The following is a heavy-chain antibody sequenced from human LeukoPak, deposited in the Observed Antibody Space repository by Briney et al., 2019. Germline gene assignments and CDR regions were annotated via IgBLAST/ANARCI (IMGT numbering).Heavy chain of an antibody. D-gene: IGHD6-13*01. CDR1: GYTFTRHD. V-gene: IGHV1-8*03. CDR2: MNPNSGNT. J-gene: IGHJ6*03. CDR3: ARDGDSSSWFGIDYYYLDV. Sequence: ASVKVSCKASGYTFTRHDINWVRQATGQGLEWMGWMNPNSGNTGFAQKFQGRVTITRNTSISTAYMELRSLRSDDSAVYYCARDGDSSSWFGIDYYYLDVWGKGSTVTVSS.